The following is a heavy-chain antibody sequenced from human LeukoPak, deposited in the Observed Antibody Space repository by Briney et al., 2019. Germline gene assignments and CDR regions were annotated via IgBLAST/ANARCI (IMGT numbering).Heavy chain of an antibody. V-gene: IGHV3-15*01. CDR2: IKSKTDGGTT. Sequence: GGSLRLSRAASGFTFSNAWMSWVRQAPGKGLEWVGRIKSKTDGGTTDYAAPVKGRFTISRDDSKNTLYLQMNSLKTEDTAVYYCTTDGFFLGDFDYWGQGTLVTVSS. CDR3: TTDGFFLGDFDY. CDR1: GFTFSNAW. D-gene: IGHD3-3*01. J-gene: IGHJ4*02.